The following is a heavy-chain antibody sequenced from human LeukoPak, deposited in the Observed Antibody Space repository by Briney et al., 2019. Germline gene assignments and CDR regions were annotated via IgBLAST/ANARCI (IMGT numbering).Heavy chain of an antibody. J-gene: IGHJ4*02. D-gene: IGHD4-23*01. CDR1: GFTFRNYA. V-gene: IGHV3-23*01. CDR2: IRGSGSDT. CDR3: AKYDNGGIDY. Sequence: GGSLRLSCAASGFTFRNYAMSWVRQAPGKGLEWISAIRGSGSDTFYADSVKGRFTVARDNSKNTVYLQMSSLRADDTAVYYCAKYDNGGIDYWGQGTLVTVSS.